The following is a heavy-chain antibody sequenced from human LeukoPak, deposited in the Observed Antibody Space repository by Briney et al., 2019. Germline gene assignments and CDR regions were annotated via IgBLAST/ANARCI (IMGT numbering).Heavy chain of an antibody. J-gene: IGHJ4*02. CDR3: ASRYISNGDYLDY. Sequence: GATVKVSCKASGGTFSSYAISWVRQAPGQGLEWVGWITVYNGDTNYAQKLQGRVTMTTDTSTSTAYMELRSLRSDDTAVYYCASRYISNGDYLDYWGQGTLVTVSS. CDR1: GGTFSSYA. CDR2: ITVYNGDT. D-gene: IGHD3-3*02. V-gene: IGHV1-18*01.